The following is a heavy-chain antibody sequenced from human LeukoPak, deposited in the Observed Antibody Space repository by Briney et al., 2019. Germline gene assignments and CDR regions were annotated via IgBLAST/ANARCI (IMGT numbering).Heavy chain of an antibody. Sequence: GGSLRLSCAASGFTVSSNYMSWVRQAPGKGLEWVSVIYSGGSTYYADSVKGRFTISRDNSKNTLYLQMNSLRAEDTAVYYCARTGSSGWYGGFDYWGQGTLVTVSS. CDR2: IYSGGST. V-gene: IGHV3-53*01. CDR1: GFTVSSNY. CDR3: ARTGSSGWYGGFDY. J-gene: IGHJ4*02. D-gene: IGHD6-19*01.